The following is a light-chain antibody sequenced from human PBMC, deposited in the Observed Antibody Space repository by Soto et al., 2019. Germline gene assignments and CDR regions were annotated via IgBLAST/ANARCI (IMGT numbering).Light chain of an antibody. J-gene: IGKJ2*01. Sequence: DIQMTQSPSSLSASVGDRVTITCRASQSISSYLNWYQQKPGKAPKLLIYAASSLQSGVPSRFSGSVSGTDFTLTISSLKPEDFATYYCQQSYSTPPYTFGQGTKLEIK. CDR1: QSISSY. V-gene: IGKV1-39*01. CDR2: AAS. CDR3: QQSYSTPPYT.